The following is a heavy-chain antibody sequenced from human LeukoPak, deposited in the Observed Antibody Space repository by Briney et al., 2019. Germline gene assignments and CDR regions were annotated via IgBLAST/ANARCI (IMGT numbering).Heavy chain of an antibody. D-gene: IGHD3-9*01. CDR2: ISGSGGST. CDR3: AKDPSDYDIIFY. V-gene: IGHV3-23*01. Sequence: GGSLRLPCAASGFTFSSYAMSWVRQAPGKGLEWVSAISGSGGSTYYADSVKGRFTISRDNSKNTLYLQMNSLRAEDTAVYYCAKDPSDYDIIFYWGQGTLVTVSS. J-gene: IGHJ4*02. CDR1: GFTFSSYA.